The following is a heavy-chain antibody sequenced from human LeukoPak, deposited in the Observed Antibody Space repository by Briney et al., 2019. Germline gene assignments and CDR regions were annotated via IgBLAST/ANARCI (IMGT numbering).Heavy chain of an antibody. J-gene: IGHJ4*02. D-gene: IGHD6-13*01. CDR1: GFTFDDYA. V-gene: IGHV3-9*01. CDR2: ISWNSGSL. Sequence: GGSLRLSCAASGFTFDDYAMHWVRQAPGKGLEWVSGISWNSGSLDYAESVKGRFTTSRDNAKNSLYLQMNSLRAEDSALYYCAKGASRSWYRYADYWGQGTLVTVSS. CDR3: AKGASRSWYRYADY.